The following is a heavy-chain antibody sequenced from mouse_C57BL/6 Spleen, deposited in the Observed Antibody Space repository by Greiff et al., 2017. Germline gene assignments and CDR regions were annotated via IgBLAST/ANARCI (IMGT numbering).Heavy chain of an antibody. D-gene: IGHD2-4*01. CDR3: ARAGSYYDDDIAY. J-gene: IGHJ3*01. CDR1: GYTFTSYW. Sequence: QVQLQQPGTELVKPGASVKMSCKASGYTFTSYWITWVKQRPGQGLEWIGDIYPGSGSTNYNEKFKSKATLTVDTSSSTAYMQLSSLTSEDSAVYYCARAGSYYDDDIAYWGQGTLVTVSA. V-gene: IGHV1-55*01. CDR2: IYPGSGST.